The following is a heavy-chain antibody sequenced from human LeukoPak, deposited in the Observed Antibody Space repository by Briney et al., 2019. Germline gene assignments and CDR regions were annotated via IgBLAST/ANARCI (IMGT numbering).Heavy chain of an antibody. V-gene: IGHV4-59*08. CDR2: IYYSGST. CDR3: ARRDSYGDSYRDAFDI. Sequence: SETLSLTCTVSGGSISSYYWSWIRQPPGKGLEWIGYIYYSGSTNYNPSLKSRVTISVDTSENQFSLKLSSVTAADTAVYYCARRDSYGDSYRDAFDIWGQGTMVTVSS. J-gene: IGHJ3*02. D-gene: IGHD4-17*01. CDR1: GGSISSYY.